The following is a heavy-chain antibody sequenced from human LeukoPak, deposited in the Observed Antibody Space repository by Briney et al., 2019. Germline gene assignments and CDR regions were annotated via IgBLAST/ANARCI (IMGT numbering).Heavy chain of an antibody. Sequence: PGGSLRLSCAASGFTFSTYAMSWVRQAPGKGLEWVATMTGSGGSTFYGDSVKGRFTIARDNSNNMLYLQMNSLRAEGTAVYYCAKDLGLLWFGTFDYWGQGILVTVSS. CDR2: MTGSGGST. D-gene: IGHD3-10*01. CDR1: GFTFSTYA. J-gene: IGHJ4*02. V-gene: IGHV3-23*01. CDR3: AKDLGLLWFGTFDY.